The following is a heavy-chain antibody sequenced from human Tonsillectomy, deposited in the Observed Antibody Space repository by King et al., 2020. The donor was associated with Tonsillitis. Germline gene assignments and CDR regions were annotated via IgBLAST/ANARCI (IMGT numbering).Heavy chain of an antibody. CDR1: GFTVSNNY. CDR3: ASGAAYYYYGMDV. CDR2: IYNGGST. V-gene: IGHV3-53*04. J-gene: IGHJ6*02. D-gene: IGHD1-26*01. Sequence: DVQLVESGGGLVQPEGSLRLSCAASGFTVSNNYMSWVRQAPGKGLEWVSVIYNGGSTYYADSVKGRFTISRHNSKNTLYLQMNSLRAEDTAVYYCASGAAYYYYGMDVWGQGTTVTVSS.